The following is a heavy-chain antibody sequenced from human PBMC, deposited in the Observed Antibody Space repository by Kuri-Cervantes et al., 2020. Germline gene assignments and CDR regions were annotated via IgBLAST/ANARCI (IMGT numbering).Heavy chain of an antibody. CDR1: GGSISSYY. V-gene: IGHV4-4*07. Sequence: SETLSLTCTVSGGSISSYYWSWIRQPAGKGLEWIGRIYTSGSTNYNPSLKSRVTMSVDTSKNQFSLKLSSVTAADTAVYYCARDCSSTSCYFGAFDIWGQGTMVTVSS. D-gene: IGHD2-2*01. CDR3: ARDCSSTSCYFGAFDI. J-gene: IGHJ3*02. CDR2: IYTSGST.